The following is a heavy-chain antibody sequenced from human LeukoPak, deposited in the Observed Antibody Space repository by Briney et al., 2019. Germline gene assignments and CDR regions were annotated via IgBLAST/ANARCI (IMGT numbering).Heavy chain of an antibody. J-gene: IGHJ4*02. V-gene: IGHV7-4-1*02. CDR3: ARVLTMVRGVMAY. CDR1: GYTFIGFT. CDR2: INTNTGNP. Sequence: ASVKVSCKASGYTFIGFTLNWMRQAPGQGLEWMGWINTNTGNPTYAQGFTGRFVFSLDTSVSTAYLQISSLKAEDTAVYYCARVLTMVRGVMAYWGQGTLVTVSS. D-gene: IGHD3-10*01.